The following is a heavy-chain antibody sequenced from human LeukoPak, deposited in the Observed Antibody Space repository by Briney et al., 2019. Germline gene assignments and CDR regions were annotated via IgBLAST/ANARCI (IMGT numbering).Heavy chain of an antibody. CDR1: GGSISSYY. J-gene: IGHJ5*02. CDR2: VYASGST. Sequence: SETLSLTCTVSGGSISSYYWSWIRQPAGKGLEWIGRVYASGSTNYTPSLKSRVTMSVDTSKNQFSLNLSSVTAADTAVYYCARDRYYYGSGRNNWFDPWGQGTLVTVSS. V-gene: IGHV4-4*07. D-gene: IGHD3-10*01. CDR3: ARDRYYYGSGRNNWFDP.